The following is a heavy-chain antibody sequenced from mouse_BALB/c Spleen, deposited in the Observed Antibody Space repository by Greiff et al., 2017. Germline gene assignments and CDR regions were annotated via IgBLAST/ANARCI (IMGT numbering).Heavy chain of an antibody. J-gene: IGHJ4*01. CDR2: ISSGGST. CDR1: GFTFSSYA. CDR3: ARERGGNYAMDY. Sequence: EVQGVESGGGLVKPGGSLKLSCAASGFTFSSYAMSWVRQTPEKRLEWVASISSGGSTYYPDSVKGRFTISRDNARNILYLQMSSLRSEDTAMYYCARERGGNYAMDYWGQGTSVTVSS. V-gene: IGHV5-6-5*01.